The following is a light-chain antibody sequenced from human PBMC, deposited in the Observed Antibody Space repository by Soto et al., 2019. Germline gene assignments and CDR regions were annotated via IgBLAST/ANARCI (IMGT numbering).Light chain of an antibody. CDR2: GAS. CDR3: QHYGSSPFT. V-gene: IGKV3-20*01. CDR1: QSVNSRY. J-gene: IGKJ3*01. Sequence: EIVLTQSPGTLSWSPGDRATLSCRASQSVNSRYLAWYQQKPGQAPRLLIYGASTRATGIPDRFSGSGSGTDFTLTISRVEPEDFAMYYCQHYGSSPFTFGPGTKVDIK.